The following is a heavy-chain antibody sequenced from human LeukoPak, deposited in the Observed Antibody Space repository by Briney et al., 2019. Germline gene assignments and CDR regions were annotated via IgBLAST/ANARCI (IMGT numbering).Heavy chain of an antibody. D-gene: IGHD3-22*01. V-gene: IGHV3-11*04. CDR2: ISFSGSAI. CDR1: GFIFSDYY. CDR3: ARDHRYYYDSSGLDY. Sequence: GGSLRLSCAASGFIFSDYYMSWIRQAPGKGLEWVSYISFSGSAIYYADSVKGRFTISRDNAKNSVYLQMSSLRAEDTAVYYCARDHRYYYDSSGLDYWGQGTLVTVSS. J-gene: IGHJ4*02.